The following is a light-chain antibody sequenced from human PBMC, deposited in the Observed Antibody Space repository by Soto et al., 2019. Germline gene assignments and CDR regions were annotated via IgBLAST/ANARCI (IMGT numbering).Light chain of an antibody. CDR2: AAS. V-gene: IGKV1-39*01. CDR1: QSISSY. CDR3: QQIYNPPFT. Sequence: DIQMTQSPSSLSASVGDRVTITCRASQSISSYLNWYQQKPGKAPKLLIYAASSLQSGVPSRFSGSGSGTDFTLTISSLQPEDFATYYCQQIYNPPFTFGQGTKLEIK. J-gene: IGKJ2*01.